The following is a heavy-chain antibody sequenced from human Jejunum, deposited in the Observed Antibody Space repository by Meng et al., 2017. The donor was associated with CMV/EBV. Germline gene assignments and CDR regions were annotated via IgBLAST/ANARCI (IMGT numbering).Heavy chain of an antibody. V-gene: IGHV3-23*01. CDR1: GFTFSSYE. J-gene: IGHJ4*02. CDR3: AKEDYSNDFDY. Sequence: AASGFTFSSYEMNWVRQAPGKGLEWVSTISGSGGTTYYADSVKGRFTISRDNSKDTLYLQMNSLRAEDTAVYYCAKEDYSNDFDYWGQGTLVTVSS. CDR2: ISGSGGTT. D-gene: IGHD4-11*01.